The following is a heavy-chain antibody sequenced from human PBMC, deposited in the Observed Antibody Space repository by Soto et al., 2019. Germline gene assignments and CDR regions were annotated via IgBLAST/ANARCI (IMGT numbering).Heavy chain of an antibody. Sequence: QVQLQESGPGLVKPSETLSLTCTVSGGSISSYYWSWIRQPPGKGLEWIGYIYYSGSTNYNPSLKSRVTISVDTSKNQFSLKLSSVTAADTAVYYCARWSHTAMDYWGQGTLVTVSS. J-gene: IGHJ4*02. CDR1: GGSISSYY. V-gene: IGHV4-59*01. CDR3: ARWSHTAMDY. D-gene: IGHD5-18*01. CDR2: IYYSGST.